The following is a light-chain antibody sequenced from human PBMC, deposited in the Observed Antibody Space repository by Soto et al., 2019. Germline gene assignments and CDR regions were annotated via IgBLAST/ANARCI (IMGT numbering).Light chain of an antibody. Sequence: QSALTQPASVSGSPGQSITISCTGTNSDVGSYNYVSWHQQHPGKAPKLMIYNVYDRPSGISNRFSGSKSGNTASLTISGLQGEDEADYYCSSYTISRTYAFGPGTKLTVL. CDR2: NVY. CDR1: NSDVGSYNY. V-gene: IGLV2-14*03. J-gene: IGLJ1*01. CDR3: SSYTISRTYA.